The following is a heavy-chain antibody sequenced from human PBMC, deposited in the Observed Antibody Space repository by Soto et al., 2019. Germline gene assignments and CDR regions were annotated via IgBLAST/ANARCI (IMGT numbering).Heavy chain of an antibody. CDR3: AKVSGWSNWFDP. Sequence: GGSLRLSCAASGFTFSIYAMSWVRQASGKGLEWVSAISGRGGSTYYADSVKGRFTISRDNSKNTLYLQMNSLRAEDTAVYYCAKVSGWSNWFDPWGQGTLVTVSS. J-gene: IGHJ5*02. D-gene: IGHD6-19*01. CDR1: GFTFSIYA. CDR2: ISGRGGST. V-gene: IGHV3-23*01.